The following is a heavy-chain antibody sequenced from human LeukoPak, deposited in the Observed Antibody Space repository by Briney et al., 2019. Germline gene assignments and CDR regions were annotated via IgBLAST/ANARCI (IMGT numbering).Heavy chain of an antibody. V-gene: IGHV3-23*01. Sequence: PGGSLRLSCAASGFTFSSYAMSWVRQAPGKGLEWVSAISGSGGSTYYADSVKGRFTISRDNSKNTLYLQMNSLRAEDTAVYYCAKDMRYCSSTSCYPGGGYYYYYMDVWGKGTTVTVSS. CDR1: GFTFSSYA. D-gene: IGHD2-2*01. J-gene: IGHJ6*03. CDR3: AKDMRYCSSTSCYPGGGYYYYYMDV. CDR2: ISGSGGST.